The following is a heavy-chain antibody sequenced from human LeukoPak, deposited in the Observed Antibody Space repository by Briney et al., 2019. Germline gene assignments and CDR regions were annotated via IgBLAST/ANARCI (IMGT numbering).Heavy chain of an antibody. CDR2: INHSGST. CDR3: ARAARYNWNGNYYYGTDV. D-gene: IGHD1-1*01. V-gene: IGHV4-34*01. CDR1: GGSFSGYY. Sequence: SETLSLTCAVYGGSFSGYYWSWIRQPPGKGLEWIGEINHSGSTNYNPSLKSRVTISVDTSKNQFSLKLSSVTAADTAVYYCARAARYNWNGNYYYGTDVWGKGTTVTVSS. J-gene: IGHJ6*04.